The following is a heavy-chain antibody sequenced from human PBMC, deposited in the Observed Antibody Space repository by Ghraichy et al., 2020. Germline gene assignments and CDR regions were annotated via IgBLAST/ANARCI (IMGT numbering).Heavy chain of an antibody. CDR2: INPNSGGT. CDR3: AREHDILTGSDYYYGMDV. Sequence: ASVKVSCKASGYTFTGYYMHWVRQAPGQGLEWMGWINPNSGGTNYAQKFQGRVTMTRDTSISTAYMELSRLRSDDTAVYYCAREHDILTGSDYYYGMDVWGQGTTVTVSS. CDR1: GYTFTGYY. V-gene: IGHV1-2*02. J-gene: IGHJ6*02. D-gene: IGHD3-9*01.